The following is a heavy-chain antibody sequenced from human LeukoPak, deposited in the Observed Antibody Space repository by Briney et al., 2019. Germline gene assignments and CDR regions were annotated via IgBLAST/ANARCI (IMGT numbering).Heavy chain of an antibody. J-gene: IGHJ2*01. V-gene: IGHV3-9*01. CDR3: AKTEGSGWLSTHWYFDL. CDR2: ISWNSGSI. D-gene: IGHD6-19*01. Sequence: GGSLRLSCAASGFTFSSYSMNWVRQAPGKGLEWVSGISWNSGSIGYADSVKGRFTISRDNAKNSLYLQMNSLRAEDTALYYCAKTEGSGWLSTHWYFDLWGRGTLVTVSS. CDR1: GFTFSSYS.